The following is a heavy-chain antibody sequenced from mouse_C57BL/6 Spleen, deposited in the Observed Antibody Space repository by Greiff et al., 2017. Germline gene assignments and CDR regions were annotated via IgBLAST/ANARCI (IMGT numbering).Heavy chain of an antibody. CDR3: AGLITTVVADFDY. D-gene: IGHD1-1*01. Sequence: VQLQQSGPELVKPGASVKISCKASGYAFSSSWMNWVKQRPGKGLEWIGRIYPGDGDTNYNGKFKGKATLTADKSSSTAYMQLSSLTSEDSAVYFCAGLITTVVADFDYWGQGTTLTVSS. J-gene: IGHJ2*01. V-gene: IGHV1-82*01. CDR2: IYPGDGDT. CDR1: GYAFSSSW.